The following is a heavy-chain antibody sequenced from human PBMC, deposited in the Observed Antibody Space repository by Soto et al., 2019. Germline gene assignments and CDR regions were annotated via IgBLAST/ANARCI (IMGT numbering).Heavy chain of an antibody. CDR1: GFTFSNYA. D-gene: IGHD6-25*01. CDR2: ISGSGGTT. CDR3: AKFFVETGSNSGWPWSFHY. Sequence: EVQLLESGGGLVQPARSLRLSCAASGFTFSNYAMSWVRQAPGQGLDWVSAISGSGGTTYYADSVKGRFTISRDNSKNPLFLQMNSLRAEDAAVYYCAKFFVETGSNSGWPWSFHYWGQGTLVTVSS. J-gene: IGHJ4*02. V-gene: IGHV3-23*01.